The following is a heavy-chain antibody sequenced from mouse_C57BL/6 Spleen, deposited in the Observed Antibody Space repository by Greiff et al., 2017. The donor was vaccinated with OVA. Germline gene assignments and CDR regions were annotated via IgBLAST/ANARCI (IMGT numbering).Heavy chain of an antibody. D-gene: IGHD1-1*01. V-gene: IGHV5-6*02. Sequence: DVMLVESGGDLVKPGGSLKLSCAASGFTFSSYGMSWVRQTPDKRLEWVATISSGGSYTYYPDSVKGRFTISRDNAKNTLYLQMSSLKSEDTAMYYCARHNYYGSSPYFDVWGTGTTVTVSS. CDR3: ARHNYYGSSPYFDV. J-gene: IGHJ1*03. CDR2: ISSGGSYT. CDR1: GFTFSSYG.